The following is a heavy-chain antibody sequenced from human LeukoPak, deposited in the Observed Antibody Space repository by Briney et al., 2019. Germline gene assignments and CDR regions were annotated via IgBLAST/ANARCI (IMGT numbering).Heavy chain of an antibody. CDR3: AKRGVVIRVILVGFHKQAYYFDS. J-gene: IGHJ4*02. V-gene: IGHV3-23*01. CDR1: GITLSNYG. Sequence: GGSMRLSCAVSGITLSNYGMSWVRQAPGKGLEWVAGISDTGGSTNYADSVKGRFTISRDNPKNTLYLQMNGLRAEDTAVYFCAKRGVVIRVILVGFHKQAYYFDSWGQGALVTVSS. CDR2: ISDTGGST. D-gene: IGHD3-22*01.